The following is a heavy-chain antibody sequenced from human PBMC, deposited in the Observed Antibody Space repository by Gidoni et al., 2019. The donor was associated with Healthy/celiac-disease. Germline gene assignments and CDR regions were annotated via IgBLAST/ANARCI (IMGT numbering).Heavy chain of an antibody. J-gene: IGHJ4*02. V-gene: IGHV3-7*03. CDR3: ARGRDDYVWGSYLTKEGGYFDY. CDR2: IKQDGSEK. CDR1: GFTFSSYW. D-gene: IGHD3-16*02. Sequence: EVQLVESGGGLVQPGGSLRLSCAASGFTFSSYWMSWVRQAPGKGLEWVANIKQDGSEKYYVDSVKGRFTISRDNAKNSLYLQMNSLRAEDTAVYYCARGRDDYVWGSYLTKEGGYFDYWGQGTLVTVSS.